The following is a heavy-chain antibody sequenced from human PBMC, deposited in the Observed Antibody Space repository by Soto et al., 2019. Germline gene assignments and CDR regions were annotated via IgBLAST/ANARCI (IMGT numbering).Heavy chain of an antibody. CDR3: AHRVTPGYYFDY. J-gene: IGHJ4*02. CDR1: GFSLSTSGVG. V-gene: IGHV2-5*02. CDR2: IYWDDDK. D-gene: IGHD2-21*02. Sequence: QITLKESGPPLVKPTQTLTLTCTFSGFSLSTSGVGVGWIRQPPGKALEWLALIYWDDDKRYSPSLKSRLTITKDTSKNQVVLTMTNMDPVDTATYYCAHRVTPGYYFDYWGQGTLVTVSS.